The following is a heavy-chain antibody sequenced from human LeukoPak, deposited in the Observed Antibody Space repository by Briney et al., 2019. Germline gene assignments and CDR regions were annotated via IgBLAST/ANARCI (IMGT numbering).Heavy chain of an antibody. Sequence: ASVKVSCKASGYTFTGYYIHWVRQAPGQGLEWMGWIYPYSGDTNYAQNFQGRVTMTRDTSISTAYMELSSLKSDDTAVYYCAREYGDPGTFDYWGQGTLVTVSS. J-gene: IGHJ4*02. CDR2: IYPYSGDT. V-gene: IGHV1-2*02. D-gene: IGHD4-17*01. CDR3: AREYGDPGTFDY. CDR1: GYTFTGYY.